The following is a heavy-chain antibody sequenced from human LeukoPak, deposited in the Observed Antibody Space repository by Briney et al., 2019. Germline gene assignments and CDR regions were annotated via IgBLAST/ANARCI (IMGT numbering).Heavy chain of an antibody. CDR2: ISGSGGST. D-gene: IGHD5-12*01. Sequence: GGSLRLSCAASGFTFSSYAMSWVRQAPGKGLEWVSAISGSGGSTYYAASVKGRFTISRDNSKNTLYLQMNSLRAEDTAVYYCAKWDSGYDSGLDYWGQGTLVTVSS. CDR1: GFTFSSYA. V-gene: IGHV3-23*01. J-gene: IGHJ4*02. CDR3: AKWDSGYDSGLDY.